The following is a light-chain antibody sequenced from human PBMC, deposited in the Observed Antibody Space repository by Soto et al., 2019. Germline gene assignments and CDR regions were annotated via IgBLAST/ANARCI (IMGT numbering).Light chain of an antibody. J-gene: IGLJ1*01. Sequence: QSALTQPASVSGSPGQSITISCTGTSSDVGGYNYVSWYQQHPGKAPKLMIYDFSSRPSGVSNRFSGSKSGNTASLTISGLQAEDEADYYCSSYTSSGTRVFGAGTKLTVL. V-gene: IGLV2-14*03. CDR1: SSDVGGYNY. CDR2: DFS. CDR3: SSYTSSGTRV.